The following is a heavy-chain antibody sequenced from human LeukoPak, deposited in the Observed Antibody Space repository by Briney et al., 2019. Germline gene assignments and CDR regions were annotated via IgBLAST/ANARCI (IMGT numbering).Heavy chain of an antibody. CDR2: IKEDGSEK. CDR3: ARGGGRHVEY. CDR1: GFTFSSYW. J-gene: IGHJ4*02. Sequence: GGSLRLSCAASGFTFSSYWMSWVRQAPGKGLEWVANIKEDGSEKNYVDFVKGRFTISRDNAKNSLYLQMNILRAEDTAVYYCARGGGRHVEYWGQGNLVTVSS. V-gene: IGHV3-7*05. D-gene: IGHD3-16*01.